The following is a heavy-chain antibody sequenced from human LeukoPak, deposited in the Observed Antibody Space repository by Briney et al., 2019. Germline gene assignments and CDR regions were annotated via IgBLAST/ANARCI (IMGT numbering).Heavy chain of an antibody. D-gene: IGHD4-17*01. CDR2: ISSSSTHT. Sequence: GGSLRLSCAASGLTFSVYYMSWIRQAPGKGLEWISSISSSSTHTNYADSVKGRFTISRDNAKNSLYLQMNSLRAEDTAVYYCARGDGHLDYWGQGTLVTVSS. CDR3: ARGDGHLDY. J-gene: IGHJ4*02. V-gene: IGHV3-11*05. CDR1: GLTFSVYY.